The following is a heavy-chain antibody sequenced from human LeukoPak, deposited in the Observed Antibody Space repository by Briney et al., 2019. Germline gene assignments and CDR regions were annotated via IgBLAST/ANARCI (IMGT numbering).Heavy chain of an antibody. CDR1: GGSINSSSYY. CDR3: ARLNYDFWSGYYQLYYYYMDV. Sequence: SETLSLTCTVSGGSINSSSYYWGWVRQPPGKGLEWIGYIYYSGSTNYNPSLKSRVTISVDTSKNQFSLKLSSVTAADTAVYYCARLNYDFWSGYYQLYYYYMDVWGKGTTVTVSS. CDR2: IYYSGST. V-gene: IGHV4-61*05. D-gene: IGHD3-3*01. J-gene: IGHJ6*03.